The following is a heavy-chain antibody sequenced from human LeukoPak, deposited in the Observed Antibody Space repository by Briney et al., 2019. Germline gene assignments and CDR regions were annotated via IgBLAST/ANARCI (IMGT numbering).Heavy chain of an antibody. CDR2: INPSGGST. V-gene: IGHV1-46*01. Sequence: ASVKVSCKASGYTFTSYYMHWVRQAPGQGLEWMGMINPSGGSTSYAQKFQGRVTMTRDMSTSTVYMELSSLRSEDTAVYYCARGGYYGSGSRSATYYYYYMDVWGKGTTVTVSS. J-gene: IGHJ6*03. CDR1: GYTFTSYY. D-gene: IGHD3-10*01. CDR3: ARGGYYGSGSRSATYYYYYMDV.